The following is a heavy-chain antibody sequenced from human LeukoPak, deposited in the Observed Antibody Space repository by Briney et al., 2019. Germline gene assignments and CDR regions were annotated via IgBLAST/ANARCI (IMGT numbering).Heavy chain of an antibody. CDR1: GGSISSGGYY. V-gene: IGHV4-31*03. Sequence: SETLSLTCTVSGGSISSGGYYWSWIRQHPGKGLEWIGYIYYSGSTYYNPSLKSRVTISVDTSKNQLSLKLSSVTAADTAVYYCAGRRSDYYFDYWGQGTLVTVSS. D-gene: IGHD2-21*02. CDR2: IYYSGST. CDR3: AGRRSDYYFDY. J-gene: IGHJ4*02.